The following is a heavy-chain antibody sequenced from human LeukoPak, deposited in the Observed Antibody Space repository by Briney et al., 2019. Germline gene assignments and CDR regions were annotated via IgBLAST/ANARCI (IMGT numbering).Heavy chain of an antibody. J-gene: IGHJ5*02. CDR1: GFTFSSYE. D-gene: IGHD6-13*01. CDR2: ISSSGSTI. V-gene: IGHV3-48*03. Sequence: GGSLRLSCAASGFTFSSYEMNWVRQAPGKGLEWVSYISSSGSTIYYADSVKGRFTISRDNAKNSLYLQMNSLRVEDTAVYYCARKYSSSWSGFDPWGQGTLVTVSS. CDR3: ARKYSSSWSGFDP.